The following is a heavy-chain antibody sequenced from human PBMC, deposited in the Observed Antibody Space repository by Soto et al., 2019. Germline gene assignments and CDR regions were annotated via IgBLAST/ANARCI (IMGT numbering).Heavy chain of an antibody. V-gene: IGHV4-31*11. CDR1: GGSIISADSY. Sequence: QVHLQQSGPGLVKASETLSLTCAVSGGSIISADSYWFWIRKHPGKGLEWIGYIAYSGDTYYNPSQRSRVTISADTSKNKFSLKLKSVTAADTAVYFCARDFERSAIATWGQGTSVTVSS. CDR2: IAYSGDT. D-gene: IGHD3-9*01. J-gene: IGHJ5*02. CDR3: ARDFERSAIAT.